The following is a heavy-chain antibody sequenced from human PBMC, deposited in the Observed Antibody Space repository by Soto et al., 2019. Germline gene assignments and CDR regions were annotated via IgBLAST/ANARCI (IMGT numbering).Heavy chain of an antibody. Sequence: SETLSLTCSVSGGSMSEYFWSWIRQSPGKGLEWIGYIYYLGSTDYNPSLKSRVTISVDTSKRQFSLRLTSVTAADTAVYYCARGYNWNYYFDYWGQGTLVTVSS. CDR1: GGSMSEYF. CDR2: IYYLGST. J-gene: IGHJ4*02. V-gene: IGHV4-59*01. CDR3: ARGYNWNYYFDY. D-gene: IGHD1-7*01.